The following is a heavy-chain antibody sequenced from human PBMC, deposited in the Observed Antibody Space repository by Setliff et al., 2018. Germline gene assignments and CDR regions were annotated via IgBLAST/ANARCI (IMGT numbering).Heavy chain of an antibody. Sequence: GGSLRLSCAASGFTFSSYTMHWVRQAPGKGLEWVALISSDGSHKYYTDSVKGRFTISRDNSKNTLFLQMTSLRPEDTAVYYCACPDILTGLFDYWGQGTLVTVSS. CDR3: ACPDILTGLFDY. CDR2: ISSDGSHK. D-gene: IGHD3-9*01. V-gene: IGHV3-30*04. J-gene: IGHJ4*02. CDR1: GFTFSSYT.